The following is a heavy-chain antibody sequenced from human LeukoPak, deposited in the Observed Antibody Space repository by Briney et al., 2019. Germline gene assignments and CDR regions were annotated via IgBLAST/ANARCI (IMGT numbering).Heavy chain of an antibody. Sequence: SVKVSCKASGGTFSSYAISWVRQAPGQGLEWMGRIIPILGIANYAQKFQGRVTITADKSTSTAYMELSSLRSEDTAVNYCARDDYGSGSDGWGQGTLVTVSS. D-gene: IGHD3-10*01. V-gene: IGHV1-69*04. J-gene: IGHJ4*02. CDR3: ARDDYGSGSDG. CDR2: IIPILGIA. CDR1: GGTFSSYA.